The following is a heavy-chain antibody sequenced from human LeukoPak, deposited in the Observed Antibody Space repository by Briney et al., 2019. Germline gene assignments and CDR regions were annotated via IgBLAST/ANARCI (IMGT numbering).Heavy chain of an antibody. CDR2: IPYDGSNK. D-gene: IGHD6-19*01. J-gene: IGHJ4*02. CDR1: GFTFRNYA. CDR3: ARDRDSSGWYLGGDY. V-gene: IGHV3-30-3*01. Sequence: GRSLRLSCAASGFTFRNYAMHWVRQAPGKGLEWVAVIPYDGSNKYYADSVKGRFTISRDNSKSTLYLQINSLRVEDTAVYYCARDRDSSGWYLGGDYWGQGTLVTVSS.